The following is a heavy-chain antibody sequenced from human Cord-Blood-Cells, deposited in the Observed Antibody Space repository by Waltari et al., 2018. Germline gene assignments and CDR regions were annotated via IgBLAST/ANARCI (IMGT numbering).Heavy chain of an antibody. Sequence: QVQLQESGPGLVKPSETLSLTCTVSGGSISSYYWSWIRQPPGKGLEWIGYIYYSGSTNYNPSLKSRVTISVDTSKNQFSLKLSSVTAADTAVYYCAREYYDILTGYYFDYWGQGTLVTVSS. J-gene: IGHJ4*02. V-gene: IGHV4-59*01. CDR1: GGSISSYY. CDR2: IYYSGST. CDR3: AREYYDILTGYYFDY. D-gene: IGHD3-9*01.